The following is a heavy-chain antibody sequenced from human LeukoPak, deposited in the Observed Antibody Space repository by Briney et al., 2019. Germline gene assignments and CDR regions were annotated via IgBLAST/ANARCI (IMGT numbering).Heavy chain of an antibody. V-gene: IGHV3-9*01. CDR2: ISWNSGSI. CDR3: AREFTIFGVVFDY. D-gene: IGHD3-3*01. CDR1: GFTFDDYA. J-gene: IGHJ4*02. Sequence: GGSLRLSCAASGFTFDDYAMHWVRQAPGKGLEWVSGISWNSGSIGYADSVKGRFTISRDNAKNTLYLQMNSLRAEDTAVYYCAREFTIFGVVFDYWGQGTLVTVSS.